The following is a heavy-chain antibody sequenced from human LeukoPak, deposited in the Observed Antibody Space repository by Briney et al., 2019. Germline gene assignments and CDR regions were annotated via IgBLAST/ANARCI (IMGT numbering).Heavy chain of an antibody. CDR2: IIPIFGTA. CDR1: GGTFSSYA. CDR3: ARIYCSSTSCEYYFDY. Sequence: SVKVSCKASGGTFSSYAISWVRQAPGQGLEWMGGIIPIFGTANYAQKFQGRVTITTDESTSTAYMELSSLRSEDTAVYYYARIYCSSTSCEYYFDYWGQGTLVTVSS. D-gene: IGHD2-2*01. J-gene: IGHJ4*02. V-gene: IGHV1-69*05.